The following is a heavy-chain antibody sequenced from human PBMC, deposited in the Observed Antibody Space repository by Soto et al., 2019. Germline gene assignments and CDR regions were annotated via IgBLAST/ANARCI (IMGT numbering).Heavy chain of an antibody. D-gene: IGHD4-17*01. V-gene: IGHV3-48*02. CDR2: ISSSSTI. J-gene: IGHJ4*02. CDR1: SFAFARYS. CDR3: ALRTLYDYGDYVFDY. Sequence: GGSLILSCAYDSFAFARYSMHWVRHAPGKGLEWVSYISSSSTIYYADSVKGRFTISRDNAKNSLYLQMNSLRDEDTAVYYCALRTLYDYGDYVFDYWGQGP.